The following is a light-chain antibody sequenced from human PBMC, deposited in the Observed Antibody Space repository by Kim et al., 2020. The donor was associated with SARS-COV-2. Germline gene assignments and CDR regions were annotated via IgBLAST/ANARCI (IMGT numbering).Light chain of an antibody. V-gene: IGLV2-8*01. CDR2: EVS. J-gene: IGLJ2*01. CDR3: SSYAGSRDVV. CDR1: SSDVGGYNY. Sequence: LTQPPSASGSPGQSVTISCTGTSSDVGGYNYVSWYQQHPGKAPKLMIYEVSKRPSGVPDRFSGSKSGNTASLTVSGLQAEDEADYYCSSYAGSRDVVFGGGTQLTVL.